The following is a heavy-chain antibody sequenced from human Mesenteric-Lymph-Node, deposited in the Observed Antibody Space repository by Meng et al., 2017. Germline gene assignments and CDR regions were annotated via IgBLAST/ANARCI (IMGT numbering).Heavy chain of an antibody. CDR3: ARTYGYSSGWYIGPYYYYYGMDV. Sequence: GESLKISCAASGFTFSSYAMHWVRQAPGKGLEWVAVIWYDGSNKYYADSVKGRFTISRDNSKNTLYLQMNSLRAEDTAVYYCARTYGYSSGWYIGPYYYYYGMDVWGQGTTVTVSS. CDR1: GFTFSSYA. D-gene: IGHD6-19*01. CDR2: IWYDGSNK. J-gene: IGHJ6*02. V-gene: IGHV3-33*08.